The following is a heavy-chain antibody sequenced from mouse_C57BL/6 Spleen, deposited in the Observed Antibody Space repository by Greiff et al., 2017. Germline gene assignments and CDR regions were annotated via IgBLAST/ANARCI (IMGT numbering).Heavy chain of an antibody. V-gene: IGHV3-1*01. CDR1: GYSITSGYD. J-gene: IGHJ1*03. CDR2: ISYSGST. Sequence: VQLVESGPGMVKPSQSLSLTCTVTGYSITSGYDWHWIRHFPGNKLEWMGYISYSGSTNYNPSLKSRISITHDTSKNHFFLKLNSVTTEDTATYYCARERTRNWYFDVWGTGTTVTVSS. CDR3: ARERTRNWYFDV.